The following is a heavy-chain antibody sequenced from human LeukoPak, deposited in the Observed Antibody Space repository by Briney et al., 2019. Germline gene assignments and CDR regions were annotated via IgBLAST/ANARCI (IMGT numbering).Heavy chain of an antibody. Sequence: SETLSLTCAVYGGSFSGYYLSWIRQPPGKGLEWIGEINQSGSTNYNPSLKSRVTISVDTSKNQFSLKLSSVTAADTAVYYCAGGGYWGLGTLVTVSS. CDR2: INQSGST. J-gene: IGHJ4*02. CDR1: GGSFSGYY. CDR3: AGGGY. V-gene: IGHV4-34*01.